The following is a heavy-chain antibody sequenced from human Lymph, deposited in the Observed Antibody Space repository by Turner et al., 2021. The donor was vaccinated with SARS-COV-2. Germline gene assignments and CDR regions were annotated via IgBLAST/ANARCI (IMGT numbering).Heavy chain of an antibody. CDR1: GYTFTDYY. J-gene: IGHJ3*02. D-gene: IGHD3-22*01. CDR2: INPNSGGT. CDR3: ARGGLYYYDSSAYYNDAFDI. V-gene: IGHV1-2*02. Sequence: QVQLVQSGAEVKKPGASVKVSCQASGYTFTDYYMHRVRQAPGQGLEWMGWINPNSGGTDYAQKFQGRVTVTRDASFNTAYMELTRLRSDDTAVYYCARGGLYYYDSSAYYNDAFDIWGQGTMVTVSS.